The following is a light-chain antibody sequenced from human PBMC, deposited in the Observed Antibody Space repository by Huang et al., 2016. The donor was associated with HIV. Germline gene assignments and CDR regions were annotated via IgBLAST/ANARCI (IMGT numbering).Light chain of an antibody. CDR1: QSVFKN. J-gene: IGKJ1*01. CDR3: QQYNTSPRT. CDR2: GSS. V-gene: IGKV3-15*01. Sequence: ENLMTQSPSTLSVSPGESATLSCRASQSVFKNLAWYQQKPGQAPKLLSYGSSTRAAGIPAMFSGSGSGTDFTLTISSLQSEDFAVYYCQQYNTSPRTFGQGTKVEV.